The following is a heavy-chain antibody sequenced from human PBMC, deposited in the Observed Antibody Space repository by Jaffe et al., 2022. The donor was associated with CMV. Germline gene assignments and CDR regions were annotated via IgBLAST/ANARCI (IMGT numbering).Heavy chain of an antibody. CDR2: IYYTGTS. CDR3: ARQRYGDPPRFDY. V-gene: IGHV4-39*01. Sequence: QLQLQESGPGLVKPSETLSLTCTVSGGSVSTSSYYWGWIRQPPGKGLEWIGSIYYTGTSYYNPSLESRVTISVDTSKNQFSLNLSSVTAADTALYYCARQRYGDPPRFDYWGQGTLVTVSS. CDR1: GGSVSTSSYY. D-gene: IGHD4-17*01. J-gene: IGHJ4*02.